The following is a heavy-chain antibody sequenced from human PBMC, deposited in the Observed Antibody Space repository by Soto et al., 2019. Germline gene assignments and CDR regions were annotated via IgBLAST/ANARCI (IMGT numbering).Heavy chain of an antibody. CDR1: GFNFRNYA. D-gene: IGHD2-8*01. CDR3: AEDRLESGVP. V-gene: IGHV3-23*01. CDR2: ISSGDAFT. Sequence: EVQLLESGGGLVQPGGSLRLSCAASGFNFRNYAMSWVRQAPGKGLEWVSTISSGDAFTYYADSVKGRFTISREYSKRTPYPPWNTLRAEVTTVYYSAEDRLESGVPWGQGTVVSFPS. J-gene: IGHJ5*02.